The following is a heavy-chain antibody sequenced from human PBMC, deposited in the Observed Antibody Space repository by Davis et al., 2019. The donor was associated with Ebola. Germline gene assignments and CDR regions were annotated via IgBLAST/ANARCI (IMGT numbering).Heavy chain of an antibody. CDR3: ARASKVVPALPDY. J-gene: IGHJ4*02. CDR1: GGSISSGGYY. D-gene: IGHD2-2*01. CDR2: IYYSGST. Sequence: MPSETLSLTCTVSGGSISSGGYYWSRIRQHPGKGLEWIGYIYYSGSTYYNPSLKSRVTISVDTSKNQFSLKLSSVTAADTAVYYCARASKVVPALPDYWGQGTLVTVSS. V-gene: IGHV4-31*03.